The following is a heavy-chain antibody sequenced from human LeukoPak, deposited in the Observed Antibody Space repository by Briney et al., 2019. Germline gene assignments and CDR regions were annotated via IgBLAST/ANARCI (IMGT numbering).Heavy chain of an antibody. D-gene: IGHD3-22*01. CDR2: IYYSGST. V-gene: IGHV4-59*01. Sequence: SETLSLTCGVSGGSISNYYWSWIRQPPGKGLEWIGYIYYSGSTNYKPSLKSRVTISVDTSKNQFSLKLSSVTAADTAIYYCARVRNYYDSSGYYLNWYFDLWGRGTLVTVSS. CDR3: ARVRNYYDSSGYYLNWYFDL. J-gene: IGHJ2*01. CDR1: GGSISNYY.